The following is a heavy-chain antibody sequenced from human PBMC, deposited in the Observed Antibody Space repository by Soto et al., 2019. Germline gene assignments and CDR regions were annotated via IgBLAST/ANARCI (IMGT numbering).Heavy chain of an antibody. J-gene: IGHJ1*01. D-gene: IGHD2-15*01. CDR3: ASPYCSGGSCYLTEYFQY. CDR2: IAYDASKK. Sequence: QVQLVESGGGVVQPGRSVRLSCAASGFSFSYYAMHWVRQAPGKGLEWVAVIAYDASKKYYADSVKGRFTISRDNSKNTLYLQMNSLRDDDTHVYYCASPYCSGGSCYLTEYFQYWGQGTLFTVSS. V-gene: IGHV3-30*03. CDR1: GFSFSYYA.